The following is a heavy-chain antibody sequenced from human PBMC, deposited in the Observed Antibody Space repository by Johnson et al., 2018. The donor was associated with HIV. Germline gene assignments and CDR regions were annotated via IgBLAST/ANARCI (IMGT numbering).Heavy chain of an antibody. D-gene: IGHD6-19*01. CDR2: ISWDGGST. Sequence: VQLVESGGVVVQPGGSLRLSCAASGFTFDDYTMHWVRQAPGKGLEWVSLISWDGGSTYYADSVKGRFTISRDNSKNSLYLQMNSLRTEDTAVYYCAKALWLAEKFDAFDIWGQGTMVSVSS. V-gene: IGHV3-43*01. J-gene: IGHJ3*02. CDR3: AKALWLAEKFDAFDI. CDR1: GFTFDDYT.